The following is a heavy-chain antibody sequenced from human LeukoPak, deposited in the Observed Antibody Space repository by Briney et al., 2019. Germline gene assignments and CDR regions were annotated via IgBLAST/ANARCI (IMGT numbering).Heavy chain of an antibody. D-gene: IGHD5-18*01. CDR1: GYTFTGYY. CDR3: ARTVRGYSYGYNDY. J-gene: IGHJ4*02. Sequence: GASVEVSCKASGYTFTGYYMHWVRQAPGQGLEWMGWINPNSGGTNYAQKFQGRVTMTRDTSISTAYMELSRLRSDDTAVYYCARTVRGYSYGYNDYWGQGTLVTVSS. V-gene: IGHV1-2*02. CDR2: INPNSGGT.